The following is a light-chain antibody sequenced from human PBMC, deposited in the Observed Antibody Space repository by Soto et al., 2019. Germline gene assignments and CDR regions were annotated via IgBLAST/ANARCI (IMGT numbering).Light chain of an antibody. CDR3: FSFTTSHPHI. J-gene: IGLJ1*01. CDR1: ISDIGAYNY. V-gene: IGLV2-14*01. CDR2: EVT. Sequence: QSLLTQPSSLSGSPGQSITISCTGTISDIGAYNYVSWFQQHPDKAPKLMIYEVTNRPSGVSNRFSGSKSGNAASLTISGLQAEDEAYYFCFSFTTSHPHIFGTGTKVTVL.